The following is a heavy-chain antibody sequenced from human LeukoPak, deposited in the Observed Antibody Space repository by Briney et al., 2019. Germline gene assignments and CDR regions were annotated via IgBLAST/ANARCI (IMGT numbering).Heavy chain of an antibody. Sequence: SGTLSLTCVVSGGSISGSDWWSWVRQPPGKGLEWIGEIYHSGSTNYSPSLKSRVTISVDKSKNQFSLKLSSVTAADTAVYYCVRAAAVSGHFDYWGQGTLVTVSS. D-gene: IGHD6-19*01. CDR3: VRAAAVSGHFDY. CDR1: GGSISGSDW. J-gene: IGHJ4*02. V-gene: IGHV4-4*02. CDR2: IYHSGST.